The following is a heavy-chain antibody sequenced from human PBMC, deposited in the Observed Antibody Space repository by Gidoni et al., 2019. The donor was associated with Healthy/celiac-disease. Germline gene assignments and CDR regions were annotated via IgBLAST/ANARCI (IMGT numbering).Heavy chain of an antibody. CDR1: GGSISSGSSY. CDR2: IYTSGST. CDR3: HGEPPPIFGVVLYGMDV. D-gene: IGHD3-3*01. V-gene: IGHV4-61*02. J-gene: IGHJ6*02. Sequence: QVQLQESGPGLVKPSQTLSLTCTVSGGSISSGSSYWSWIRQPAGKGLEWIGRIYTSGSTNYNPSLKSRGTISVDTSKNQFSLKLSSVTAADTAGYYCHGEPPPIFGVVLYGMDVWGQGTTVTVSS.